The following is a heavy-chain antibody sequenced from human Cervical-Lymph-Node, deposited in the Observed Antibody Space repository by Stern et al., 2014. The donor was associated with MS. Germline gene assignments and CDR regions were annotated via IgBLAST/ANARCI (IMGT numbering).Heavy chain of an antibody. V-gene: IGHV5-51*01. D-gene: IGHD3-3*01. CDR1: GTSFISYW. Sequence: EVQLVQSGAEVKKPGESLKISCQGSGTSFISYWIAWVRQMPGQGLEWMGIIYVGNSDARSSPSFQDQVIISADKSTSTASLQGNSLNASDTAIYYCARYGDGDAFWSYFGMDVWGQGTTVTVSS. CDR2: IYVGNSDA. CDR3: ARYGDGDAFWSYFGMDV. J-gene: IGHJ6*02.